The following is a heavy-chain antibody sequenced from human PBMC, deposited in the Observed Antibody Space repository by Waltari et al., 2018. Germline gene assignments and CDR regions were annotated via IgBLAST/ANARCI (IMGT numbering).Heavy chain of an antibody. J-gene: IGHJ3*02. CDR2: VRSKTYGGTA. CDR3: ARLAYFDIWSEADVFDI. Sequence: EVQLVESGGGLVQPGRSLRLSCTASGLTPGEYAMVWVCEVPGTGLQWVGFVRSKTYGGTAVYATSVKGRITISRDDSKNIAYLQMDSLKIDDTAVYYCARLAYFDIWSEADVFDIWGQGTMVTVSS. V-gene: IGHV3-49*04. D-gene: IGHD3-3*01. CDR1: GLTPGEYA.